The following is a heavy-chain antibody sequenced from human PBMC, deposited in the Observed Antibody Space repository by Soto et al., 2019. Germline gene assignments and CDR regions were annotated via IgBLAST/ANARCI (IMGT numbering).Heavy chain of an antibody. V-gene: IGHV5-10-1*01. CDR3: ARHGAAIWLGY. Sequence: GESLKISCNTSGYTFSGHWISLVRQVPGKGLQWMGNIDPSDSYINYNPAFRGHVTFSVDKSSSTAYLHWGSLGPSDTAIYYCARHGAAIWLGYWGQGTQVTVSS. D-gene: IGHD6-19*01. CDR1: GYTFSGHW. CDR2: IDPSDSYI. J-gene: IGHJ4*02.